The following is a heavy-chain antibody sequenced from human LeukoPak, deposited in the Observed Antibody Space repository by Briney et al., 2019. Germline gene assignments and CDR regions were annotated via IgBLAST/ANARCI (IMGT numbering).Heavy chain of an antibody. V-gene: IGHV1-18*01. CDR3: VRARGCSNCVLTDGFDS. Sequence: GASPKVSCKASGRLFTSYGIAWVRQAPGEGLEWVGWISNFDGDTKVAENLQGRVTLTTDSSTSTAYMVLTNLKFDDTAVYYCVRARGCSNCVLTDGFDSWGQGTKVTVSS. J-gene: IGHJ3*01. CDR2: ISNFDGDT. D-gene: IGHD6-13*01. CDR1: GRLFTSYG.